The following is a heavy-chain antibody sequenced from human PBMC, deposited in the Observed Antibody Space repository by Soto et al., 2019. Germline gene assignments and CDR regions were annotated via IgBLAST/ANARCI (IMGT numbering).Heavy chain of an antibody. CDR3: ARDRLRYNWNDFPYYYYGMDV. V-gene: IGHV3-30-3*01. CDR2: ISYDGSNK. D-gene: IGHD1-1*01. CDR1: GFTFSSYA. Sequence: QVQLVESGGGVVQPGRSLRLSCAASGFTFSSYAMHWVRQAPGKGLEWVAVISYDGSNKYYADSVKGRFTISRDNSKNPLYLQINSLRAEDTAVYYCARDRLRYNWNDFPYYYYGMDVWGQGTTVTVSS. J-gene: IGHJ6*02.